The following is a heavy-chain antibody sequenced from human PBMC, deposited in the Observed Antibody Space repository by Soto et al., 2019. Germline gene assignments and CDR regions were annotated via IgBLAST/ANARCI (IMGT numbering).Heavy chain of an antibody. V-gene: IGHV4-4*07. Sequence: QVQLQESGPGLVKPSETLSLTCTVSGGSISSYYWSWIRQPAGKGLEWIGRSYTSGSTNYNPSLKSRVTMSVDTTRNQFSLKLSSVTAADPAVYYCARLDYYGSGSDYPYYYYGMDVWGQGTTVTVSS. D-gene: IGHD3-10*01. J-gene: IGHJ6*02. CDR3: ARLDYYGSGSDYPYYYYGMDV. CDR2: SYTSGST. CDR1: GGSISSYY.